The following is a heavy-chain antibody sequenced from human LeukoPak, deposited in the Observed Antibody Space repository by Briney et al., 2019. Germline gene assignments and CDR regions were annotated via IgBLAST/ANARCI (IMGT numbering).Heavy chain of an antibody. V-gene: IGHV3-48*01. D-gene: IGHD3-22*01. Sequence: GGSLRLSCAASGFTLSRDSMNWVRQAPGKGLEWISYISYDSGIRYYADSVRGRFTISRDNAKNSLYLQMNSLRAEDTAVYYCAREGYYDNSGPFDYWGQGTLVTVSS. CDR1: GFTLSRDS. CDR2: ISYDSGIR. J-gene: IGHJ4*02. CDR3: AREGYYDNSGPFDY.